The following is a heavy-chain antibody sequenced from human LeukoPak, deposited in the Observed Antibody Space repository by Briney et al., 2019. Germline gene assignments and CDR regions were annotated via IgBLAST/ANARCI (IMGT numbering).Heavy chain of an antibody. Sequence: PSETLSLTCSVSDDSITIYYWTWIRQPPGKGLEGIGYIDHTGTTNYNPSLNSRVPISRDTSKNHFSLKLSSVTAADTAVYYCARESRTVEMGTSIHGHWFDPWGQGTLVTVSS. V-gene: IGHV4-59*12. D-gene: IGHD5-24*01. J-gene: IGHJ5*02. CDR1: DDSITIYY. CDR3: ARESRTVEMGTSIHGHWFDP. CDR2: IDHTGTT.